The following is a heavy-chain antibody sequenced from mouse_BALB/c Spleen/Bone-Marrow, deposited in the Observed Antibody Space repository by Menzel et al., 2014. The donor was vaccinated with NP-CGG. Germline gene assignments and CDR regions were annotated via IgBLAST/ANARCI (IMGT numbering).Heavy chain of an antibody. CDR1: GFNIKDTY. V-gene: IGHV14-3*02. CDR2: IDPANEHT. D-gene: IGHD4-1*01. CDR3: ASLTGAFDY. Sequence: VQLQQSGAELVKPGPSVKLSCTASGFNIKDTYIHWVKQRPEQGPEWIGRIDPANEHTKYDPNFQGKATITADTSSNTAYLQLSSLTSEDTAVYYCASLTGAFDYWGQGSTLAVSS. J-gene: IGHJ2*01.